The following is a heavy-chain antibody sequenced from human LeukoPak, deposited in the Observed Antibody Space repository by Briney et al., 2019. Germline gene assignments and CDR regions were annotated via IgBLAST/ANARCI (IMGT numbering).Heavy chain of an antibody. D-gene: IGHD1-26*01. Sequence: GGSLRLSCAASGFTFSSYAMSGVRQAPGKGLEWVSAISGSGGSTYYADSVKGRFTISRDNSKNTLYLQMNSLRAEDPAVYYCAKVVSGTELESESYFDYWGQGTLVTVSS. J-gene: IGHJ4*02. CDR2: ISGSGGST. CDR1: GFTFSSYA. V-gene: IGHV3-23*01. CDR3: AKVVSGTELESESYFDY.